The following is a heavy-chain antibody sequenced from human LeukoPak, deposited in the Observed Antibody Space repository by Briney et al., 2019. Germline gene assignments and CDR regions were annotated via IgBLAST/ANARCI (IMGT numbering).Heavy chain of an antibody. Sequence: GGSLRLSCVVSGFPLDDYGMSWVRQAPGKGLEWVSGISWHGGSTTYADSVKGRFTISRDNAKNSLYLQMNSLRAEDTALYYCAKGRGDGYNYYFDYWGQGTLVTVSS. CDR2: ISWHGGST. CDR3: AKGRGDGYNYYFDY. J-gene: IGHJ4*02. V-gene: IGHV3-20*04. D-gene: IGHD5-24*01. CDR1: GFPLDDYG.